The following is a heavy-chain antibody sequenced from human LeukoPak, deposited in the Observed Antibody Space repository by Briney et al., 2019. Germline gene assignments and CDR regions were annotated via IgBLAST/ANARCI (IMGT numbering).Heavy chain of an antibody. V-gene: IGHV3-30*02. CDR3: AKDRTALVTNYFDY. D-gene: IGHD5-18*01. CDR1: GFTFSRYG. CDR2: IRYDGSDK. Sequence: GWALRLSCAASGFTFSRYGMHGVRQAPCKGLEGVSCIRYDGSDKDYEDSVRGRFTISRDNSKNTLYLQMNSLRAEETAVYYCAKDRTALVTNYFDYWGQGTLVTVSS. J-gene: IGHJ4*02.